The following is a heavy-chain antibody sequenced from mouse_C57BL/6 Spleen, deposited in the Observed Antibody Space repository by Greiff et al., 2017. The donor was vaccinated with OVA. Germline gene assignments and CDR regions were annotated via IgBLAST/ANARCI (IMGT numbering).Heavy chain of an antibody. V-gene: IGHV1-54*01. CDR1: GYAFTNYL. Sequence: QVHVKQSGAELVRPGTSVKVSCKASGYAFTNYLIEWVKQRPGQGLEWIGVINPGSGGTNYNEKFKGKATLTADKSSSTAYMQLSSLTSEDSAVYFCARWSGYTGFAYWGQGTLVTVSA. J-gene: IGHJ3*01. CDR3: ARWSGYTGFAY. D-gene: IGHD2-2*01. CDR2: INPGSGGT.